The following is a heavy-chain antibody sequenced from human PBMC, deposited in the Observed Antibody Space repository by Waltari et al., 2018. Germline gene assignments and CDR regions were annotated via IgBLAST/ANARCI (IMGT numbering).Heavy chain of an antibody. CDR2: IFSRGGT. Sequence: QLRLQESGPGVVKPSETLSLTCTVSRGPLSSAIHSWSWVRQYPAGGGMEWIGRIFSRGGTKYNPSVNGRATLSVDAARQQFSLRLTSVTAADTAVYFCARHVAMAGKEHFDRWGQGSLVIVS. CDR1: RGPLSSAIHS. D-gene: IGHD6-19*01. CDR3: ARHVAMAGKEHFDR. J-gene: IGHJ5*01. V-gene: IGHV4-61*02.